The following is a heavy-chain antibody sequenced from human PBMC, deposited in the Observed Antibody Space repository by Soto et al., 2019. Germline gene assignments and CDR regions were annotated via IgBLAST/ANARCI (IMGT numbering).Heavy chain of an antibody. CDR2: IIPIFGTA. V-gene: IGHV1-69*01. CDR1: GGTFSSYA. CDR3: AREMRYSSGWYIAFDI. D-gene: IGHD6-19*01. J-gene: IGHJ3*02. Sequence: QVQLVQSGAEVKKPGSSVKVSCKASGGTFSSYAISWVRQAPGQGLEWMGGIIPIFGTANYAQKFQGRVTITADESTSTADMELGSLRSEDTAVYYCAREMRYSSGWYIAFDIWGQGTMVTVSS.